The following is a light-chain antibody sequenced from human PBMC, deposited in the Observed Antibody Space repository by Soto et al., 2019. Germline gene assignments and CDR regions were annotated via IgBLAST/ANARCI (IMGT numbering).Light chain of an antibody. Sequence: QSALTQPASVSASPGQSITISCTGSSSDIGGYNYVSWYQQHPGKAPKLLIYEVNYRPSGVSGRFSGSKSGNTASLTISGLQAEDEAVYYCSSYSTSSILLFGGGTQLTVL. V-gene: IGLV2-14*01. J-gene: IGLJ2*01. CDR1: SSDIGGYNY. CDR3: SSYSTSSILL. CDR2: EVN.